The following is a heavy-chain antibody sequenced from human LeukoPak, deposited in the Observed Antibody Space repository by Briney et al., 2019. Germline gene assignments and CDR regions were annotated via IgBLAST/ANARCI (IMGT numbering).Heavy chain of an antibody. Sequence: SETLSLTCTVSGGSISSYYWSWIRQPPGKGLEWIGYIYYSGSTNYNPSLKSRVTISVDTSKNQFSLKLSSVTAADTAVYYCARVVGRARLFDYWGQGTLVTVSS. CDR2: IYYSGST. J-gene: IGHJ4*02. D-gene: IGHD3-10*01. CDR3: ARVVGRARLFDY. CDR1: GGSISSYY. V-gene: IGHV4-59*01.